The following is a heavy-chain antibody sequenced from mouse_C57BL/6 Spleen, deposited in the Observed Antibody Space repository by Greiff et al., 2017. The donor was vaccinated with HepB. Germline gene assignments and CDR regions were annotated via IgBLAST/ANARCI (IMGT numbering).Heavy chain of an antibody. CDR2: IDPEDGGT. CDR1: GFNIKDYY. V-gene: IGHV14-2*01. D-gene: IGHD1-1*01. J-gene: IGHJ3*01. CDR3: ARSTVVVPPGFAY. Sequence: EVQLQQSGAELVKPGASVKLSCTASGFNIKDYYMHWVKQRTEQGLEWIGRIDPEDGGTKYDTKFQGKATITADTSSNTAYLQLSSLTSEDTAVYYCARSTVVVPPGFAYWGQGTLVTVSA.